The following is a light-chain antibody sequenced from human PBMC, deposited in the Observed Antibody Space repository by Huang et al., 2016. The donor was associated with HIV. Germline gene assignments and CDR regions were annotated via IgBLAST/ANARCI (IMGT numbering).Light chain of an antibody. J-gene: IGKJ1*01. Sequence: DIQMTQSPSSLSASVGDRVTITCRASQGITSSLAWYQQKPGKAPKLLLYAASRLESGVPSRFGGSESGTDYTLTISGLQPDDFATYYCHQYYSTPLTFGQGTKVEIK. CDR1: QGITSS. CDR2: AAS. CDR3: HQYYSTPLT. V-gene: IGKV1-NL1*01.